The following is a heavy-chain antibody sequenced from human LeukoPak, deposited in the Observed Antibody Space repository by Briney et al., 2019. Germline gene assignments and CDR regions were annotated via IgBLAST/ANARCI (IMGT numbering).Heavy chain of an antibody. V-gene: IGHV3-30*03. D-gene: IGHD6-19*01. CDR2: ISYDGSNK. J-gene: IGHJ4*02. CDR1: GFTFSSYG. Sequence: PGGSLRLSCAASGFTFSSYGMHWVRQAPGKGLEWVAVISYDGSNKYYADSVKGRFTISRDNAKNSLYLQMNSLRAEDTAVYYCARDASGWYHQDYWGQGTLVTVSS. CDR3: ARDASGWYHQDY.